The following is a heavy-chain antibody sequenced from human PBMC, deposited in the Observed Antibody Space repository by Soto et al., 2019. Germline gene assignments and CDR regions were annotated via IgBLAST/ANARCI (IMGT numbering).Heavy chain of an antibody. Sequence: QVQLVESGGGVVQPGRSLRLSCAASGFTFSSYGMHWVRQAPGKGLEWVAVISYDGSNKYYADSVKGRFTISRDNSKNTLYLLMNSLRAEDTAVYYCAKDAGITGTQGDFDYWGQGTLVTVSS. CDR1: GFTFSSYG. J-gene: IGHJ4*02. CDR2: ISYDGSNK. CDR3: AKDAGITGTQGDFDY. D-gene: IGHD1-7*01. V-gene: IGHV3-30*18.